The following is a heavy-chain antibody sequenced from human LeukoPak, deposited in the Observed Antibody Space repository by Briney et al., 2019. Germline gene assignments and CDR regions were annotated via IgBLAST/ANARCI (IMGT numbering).Heavy chain of an antibody. CDR1: GFTFSSYG. CDR3: ARPMHNWNDGGYYYGMDV. Sequence: GRSLRLSCAASGFTFSSYGMHWVRQAPGKGLEWVAVIWYDGSNKYYADSVKGRFTISRDNSKNTLYLQMNSLRAEDTAVYYCARPMHNWNDGGYYYGMDVWGQGTTVTVSS. J-gene: IGHJ6*02. CDR2: IWYDGSNK. D-gene: IGHD1-20*01. V-gene: IGHV3-33*01.